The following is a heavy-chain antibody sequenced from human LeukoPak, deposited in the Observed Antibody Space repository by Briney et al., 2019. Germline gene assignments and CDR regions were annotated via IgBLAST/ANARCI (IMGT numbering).Heavy chain of an antibody. J-gene: IGHJ4*02. Sequence: RPGGSLRLSCSASGFTFSRYAMHWVRQAPGKGLEYVSAISSNGGSTYYADSVKGRFTIFRDNSKNTLYLQMSSLRAEDTAVYYCVKDGSGSYYTYYFDYWGQGTLVTVSS. CDR1: GFTFSRYA. CDR3: VKDGSGSYYTYYFDY. D-gene: IGHD3-10*01. V-gene: IGHV3-64D*06. CDR2: ISSNGGST.